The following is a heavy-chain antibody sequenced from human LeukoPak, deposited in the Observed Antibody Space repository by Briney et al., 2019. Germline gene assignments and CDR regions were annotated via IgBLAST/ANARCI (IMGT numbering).Heavy chain of an antibody. D-gene: IGHD3-10*01. CDR3: ATSSGSDAFDI. V-gene: IGHV4-59*08. CDR1: GGSISSYY. J-gene: IGHJ3*02. Sequence: SETLSLTYTVSGGSISSYYWSWIRQPPGKGLEWIGYIYYSGSTNYNPSLKSRVTISVDTSKNQFSLKLSSVTAADTAVYYCATSSGSDAFDIWGQGTMATVSS. CDR2: IYYSGST.